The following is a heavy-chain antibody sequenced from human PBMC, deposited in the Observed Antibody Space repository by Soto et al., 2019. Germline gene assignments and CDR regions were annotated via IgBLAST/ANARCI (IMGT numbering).Heavy chain of an antibody. CDR1: GGSISSSSYC. V-gene: IGHV4-39*01. Sequence: QLQLQESGPGLVKPSETLSLTCTVSGGSISSSSYCWAWIRQPPGKGLEWIGSIYYSGSTYYNPSLQSRVTXXVXTXXNQFSLKLSSVTAAATAVYYCARHTMVRGVVWFDPWGQGTLVTVSS. CDR2: IYYSGST. CDR3: ARHTMVRGVVWFDP. D-gene: IGHD3-10*01. J-gene: IGHJ5*02.